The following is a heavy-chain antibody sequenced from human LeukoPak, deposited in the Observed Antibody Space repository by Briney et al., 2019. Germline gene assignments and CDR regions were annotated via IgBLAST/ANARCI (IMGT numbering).Heavy chain of an antibody. V-gene: IGHV3-7*01. D-gene: IGHD1-26*01. J-gene: IGHJ4*02. CDR1: GFTFSSYW. CDR2: IKQDGSEK. Sequence: PGGTLRLSCAASGFTFSSYWMSWVRQAPGKGLEWVANIKQDGSEKYYVDSVKGRFTISRDNAKNSLYLQMNSLRAEDTAMYYCARDKIVGATYFDYWGQGTLVTVSS. CDR3: ARDKIVGATYFDY.